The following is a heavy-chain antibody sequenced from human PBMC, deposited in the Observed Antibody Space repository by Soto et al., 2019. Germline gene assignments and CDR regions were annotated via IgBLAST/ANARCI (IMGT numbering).Heavy chain of an antibody. CDR1: GHSFVTHW. J-gene: IGHJ4*02. D-gene: IGHD4-17*01. Sequence: GESLKISCKGAGHSFVTHWIGWGRQMPGKGLEGMGIIYAGDSETKYSTSFKGQVTISADKSISTAYLQWTSLKASATALYSCVSTVNAYLEYWGQGTRVTSPQ. V-gene: IGHV5-51*01. CDR3: VSTVNAYLEY. CDR2: IYAGDSET.